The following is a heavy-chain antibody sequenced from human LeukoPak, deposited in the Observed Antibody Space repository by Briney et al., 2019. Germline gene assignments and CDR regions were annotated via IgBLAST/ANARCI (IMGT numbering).Heavy chain of an antibody. Sequence: QPGGSLRLSCAASGFTFSSYAMSWVRQAPGRGLEWVSAISGSGGSTYYADSVKGRFTISRDNSKNTLYLQMNSLRDEDTAVYYCARFGYSGWNLENWGQGTLVTVSS. V-gene: IGHV3-23*01. CDR3: ARFGYSGWNLEN. J-gene: IGHJ4*02. CDR1: GFTFSSYA. CDR2: ISGSGGST. D-gene: IGHD5-12*01.